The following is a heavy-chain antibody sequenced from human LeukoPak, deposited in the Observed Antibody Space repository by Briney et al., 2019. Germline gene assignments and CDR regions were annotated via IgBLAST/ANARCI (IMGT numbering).Heavy chain of an antibody. J-gene: IGHJ4*02. CDR2: INSDGSST. Sequence: GGSLRLSCAASGFTFSSYWMHWVRQAPGKGLVWVSRINSDGSSTSYADSVKGRFTISRDNAKNTLYLQMNSLRAEDTAVYYCARGGYGPLPIDYWGQGTLVTVS. V-gene: IGHV3-74*01. CDR1: GFTFSSYW. D-gene: IGHD5-18*01. CDR3: ARGGYGPLPIDY.